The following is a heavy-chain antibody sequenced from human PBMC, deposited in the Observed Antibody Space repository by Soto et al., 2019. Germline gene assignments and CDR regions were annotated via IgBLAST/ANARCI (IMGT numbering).Heavy chain of an antibody. Sequence: GGSLRLSCSASGFTLSNYALHWARPAPGKGMAYVSSISSNGGFTYYSDSVKGRFTISRDNSKNTLSLQMTSLRPEDTAVYYCVTTGHCSGTRCYEFRDYYYGMDVLGQGTTVTVSS. J-gene: IGHJ6*02. CDR3: VTTGHCSGTRCYEFRDYYYGMDV. V-gene: IGHV3-64D*06. CDR1: GFTLSNYA. CDR2: ISSNGGFT. D-gene: IGHD2-2*01.